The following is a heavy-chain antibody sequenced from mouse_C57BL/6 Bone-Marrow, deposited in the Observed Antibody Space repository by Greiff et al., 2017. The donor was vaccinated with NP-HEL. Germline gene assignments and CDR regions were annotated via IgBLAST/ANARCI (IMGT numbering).Heavy chain of an antibody. CDR2: IDPNSGGT. D-gene: IGHD1-1*01. V-gene: IGHV1-72*01. CDR3: ATGYYGSSYVGYYAMDY. J-gene: IGHJ4*01. CDR1: GYTFTSYW. Sequence: QVQLQQSGAELVKPGASVKLSCKASGYTFTSYWMHWVKQRPGRGLEWIGRIDPNSGGTKYNEKFKSKATLTVDKPSSTAYMQLSSLTSEDSAVYYCATGYYGSSYVGYYAMDYWGQGTSVTVSS.